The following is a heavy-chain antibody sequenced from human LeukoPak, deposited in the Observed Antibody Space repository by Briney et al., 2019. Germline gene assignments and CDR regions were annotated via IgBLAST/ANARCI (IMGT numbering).Heavy chain of an antibody. D-gene: IGHD3-10*01. J-gene: IGHJ5*02. CDR2: ISYDGSNK. Sequence: PGGSLRLSCAASGFTFSSYSMNWVRQAPGKGLEWVAVISYDGSNKYYADSVKGRFTISRDNSKNTLYLQMNSLRAEDTAVYYCARDRDRDQFGELNPWGQGTLVTVSS. V-gene: IGHV3-30*03. CDR1: GFTFSSYS. CDR3: ARDRDRDQFGELNP.